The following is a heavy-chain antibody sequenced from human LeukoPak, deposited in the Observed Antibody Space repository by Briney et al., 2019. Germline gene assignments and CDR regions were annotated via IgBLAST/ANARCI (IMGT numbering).Heavy chain of an antibody. V-gene: IGHV4-39*01. CDR1: GGSISSSSYY. D-gene: IGHD2-2*01. CDR2: IYYSGST. CDR3: ARHAARHRLQSPAPYPSDWFDP. Sequence: PSETLSLTCTVSGGSISSSSYYWGWIRQPPGKGLEWIGSIYYSGSTYYNPSLKSRVTISVDTSKNQFSLKLSSVTAADTAVYYCARHAARHRLQSPAPYPSDWFDPWGQGTLVTVSS. J-gene: IGHJ5*02.